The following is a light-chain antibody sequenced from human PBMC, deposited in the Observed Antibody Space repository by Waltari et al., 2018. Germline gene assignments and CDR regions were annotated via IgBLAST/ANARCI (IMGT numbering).Light chain of an antibody. CDR3: QVWDYDTAHLV. CDR1: NIGAKS. CDR2: YDS. J-gene: IGLJ3*02. V-gene: IGLV3-21*04. Sequence: SYVLTQPPSVSVAPGKTARIAGGGNNIGAKSVHWYQERPGQAPVLIIYYDSVRPSGIPERFSGSNSGNTATLTISRVEAGDEADYYCQVWDYDTAHLVFGGGTTLTVV.